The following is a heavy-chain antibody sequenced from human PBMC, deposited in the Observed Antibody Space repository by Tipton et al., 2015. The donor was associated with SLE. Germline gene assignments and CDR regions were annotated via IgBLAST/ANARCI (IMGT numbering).Heavy chain of an antibody. CDR3: ARDSSGGYNWFDP. CDR2: IYTNGIT. Sequence: TLSLTCTVSGASISSGNYYWSWIRQSAGKGLEWIGRIYTNGITKYNPSLESRVTISVDTSKNQFSLKLSSVTAADTAVYYCARDSSGGYNWFDPWGQGTLVTASS. V-gene: IGHV4-61*02. D-gene: IGHD3-22*01. J-gene: IGHJ5*02. CDR1: GASISSGNYY.